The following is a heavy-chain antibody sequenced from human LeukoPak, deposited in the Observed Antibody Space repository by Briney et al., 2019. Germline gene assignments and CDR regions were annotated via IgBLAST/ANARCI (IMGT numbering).Heavy chain of an antibody. D-gene: IGHD4-17*01. Sequence: GGSLRLSCAASGFTVSSNYMNWVRQAPGKGLEWVSVIYGGGNIYYADSVKGRFTISRDNSKNTLYLQMNSLRAEDTAVYYCAKSLDTVTSSDAFDIWGQGTMVTVSS. J-gene: IGHJ3*02. CDR3: AKSLDTVTSSDAFDI. CDR1: GFTVSSNY. V-gene: IGHV3-53*01. CDR2: IYGGGNI.